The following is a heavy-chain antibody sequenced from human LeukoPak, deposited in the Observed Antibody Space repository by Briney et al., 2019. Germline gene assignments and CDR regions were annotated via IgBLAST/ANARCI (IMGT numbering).Heavy chain of an antibody. J-gene: IGHJ4*02. V-gene: IGHV4-59*08. Sequence: PSETLSLTCTVSGGSISSYYWNWIRQPPGEGLEWIGYIYYSGSTNYNPSLKSRVTISVDTSKNQFSLKLSSVTAADTAVYYCARGVPDWPNYYFDYWGQGTLVTVSS. D-gene: IGHD3-9*01. CDR3: ARGVPDWPNYYFDY. CDR2: IYYSGST. CDR1: GGSISSYY.